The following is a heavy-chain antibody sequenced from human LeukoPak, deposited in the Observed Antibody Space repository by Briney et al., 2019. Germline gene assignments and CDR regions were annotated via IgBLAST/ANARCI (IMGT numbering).Heavy chain of an antibody. CDR2: IYPGDSAT. J-gene: IGHJ4*02. CDR3: ARLASIAARPDDY. Sequence: GESLKISCTCSGYSFTSYWLGWVRQMPGKGLEWMGIIYPGDSATSSSPSFQGQVTISADKSISTAYLQWSSLKASDTAMYYCARLASIAARPDDYWGQGTLVTVSS. V-gene: IGHV5-51*01. CDR1: GYSFTSYW. D-gene: IGHD6-6*01.